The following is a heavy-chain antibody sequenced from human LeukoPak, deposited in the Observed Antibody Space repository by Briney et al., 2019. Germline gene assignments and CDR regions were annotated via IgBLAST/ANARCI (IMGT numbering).Heavy chain of an antibody. J-gene: IGHJ3*02. CDR1: GGSFSSGSYY. Sequence: SETLSLTCTVSGGSFSSGSYYWSWIRQPPGKGLECIGYIYYSGSTNYNPSLKSRVTISVDTSKNQFSLKLSSVTAADTAVYYCARVMRGQPGPPSGWYEYAFDIWGQGTMVTVSS. D-gene: IGHD6-19*01. CDR3: ARVMRGQPGPPSGWYEYAFDI. V-gene: IGHV4-61*01. CDR2: IYYSGST.